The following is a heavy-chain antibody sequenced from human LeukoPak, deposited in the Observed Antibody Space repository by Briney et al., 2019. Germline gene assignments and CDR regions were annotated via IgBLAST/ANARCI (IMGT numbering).Heavy chain of an antibody. D-gene: IGHD6-13*01. V-gene: IGHV3-73*01. CDR2: IRSKANSYAT. Sequence: PGGSLRLSCAASGFTFSSYAMHWVRQASGKGLEWVGRIRSKANSYATAYAASVKGRFTISRDDSKNTAYLQMNSLKTEDTAVYYCTRRIAAAGTFYPWGQGTLVTVSS. CDR1: GFTFSSYA. J-gene: IGHJ5*02. CDR3: TRRIAAAGTFYP.